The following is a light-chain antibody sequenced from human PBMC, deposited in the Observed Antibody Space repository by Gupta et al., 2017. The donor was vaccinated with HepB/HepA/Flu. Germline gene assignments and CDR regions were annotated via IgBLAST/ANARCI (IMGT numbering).Light chain of an antibody. Sequence: QSALTQPASVSGSPGQSLTISCTGTSSDVGGYNYVSWYQQHPGKAPKLMIYDVSNRPSGVSNRCSGSKSGNTASLTISXRXDEDEAXYYCSSYTSSSTPHVVFGGGTKLTVL. CDR1: SSDVGGYNY. V-gene: IGLV2-14*03. CDR3: SSYTSSSTPHVV. CDR2: DVS. J-gene: IGLJ2*01.